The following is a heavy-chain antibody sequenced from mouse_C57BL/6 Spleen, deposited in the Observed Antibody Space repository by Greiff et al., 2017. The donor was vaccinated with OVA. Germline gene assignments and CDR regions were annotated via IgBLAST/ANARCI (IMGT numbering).Heavy chain of an antibody. J-gene: IGHJ4*01. V-gene: IGHV1-81*01. CDR2: IYPRSGNT. D-gene: IGHD1-1*01. Sequence: QVQLQQSGAELARPGASVKLSCKASGYTFTSYGISWVKQRPGQGLEWIGEIYPRSGNTYYNEKFKGKATLTADKSSSTAYMELRSLTSEYSAVYFCARSSFYYGSTYYYAMDYWGQGTSVTVSS. CDR1: GYTFTSYG. CDR3: ARSSFYYGSTYYYAMDY.